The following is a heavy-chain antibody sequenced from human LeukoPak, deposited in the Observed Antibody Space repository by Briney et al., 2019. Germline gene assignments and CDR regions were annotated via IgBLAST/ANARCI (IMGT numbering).Heavy chain of an antibody. J-gene: IGHJ6*03. D-gene: IGHD4-17*01. Sequence: PGGSLRLSCAASGFTFSTYWMSWVRQAPGKGLEWVANIEQDGSEEYYVDSVKGRFTISRDNAKNSVYLQMNSLRGEDTAVYYCARDKLTTVTTWGDGFYYMGVWGKGTTVTVSS. CDR2: IEQDGSEE. CDR1: GFTFSTYW. CDR3: ARDKLTTVTTWGDGFYYMGV. V-gene: IGHV3-7*01.